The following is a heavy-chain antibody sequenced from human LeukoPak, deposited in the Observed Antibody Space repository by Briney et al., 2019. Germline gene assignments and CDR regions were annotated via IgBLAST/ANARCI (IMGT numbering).Heavy chain of an antibody. CDR2: ISGSGGST. CDR1: GFTFSNYA. Sequence: RPGGSLRLSCAAPGFTFSNYAMSWVRQAPGKGLEWVSGISGSGGSTYYADSVKGRFTISRDNSKNTLYLQMNSLRAEDTAVYYCAKSGRLGLRGTFFDYWGQGTLVTVSS. V-gene: IGHV3-23*01. CDR3: AKSGRLGLRGTFFDY. D-gene: IGHD4-17*01. J-gene: IGHJ4*02.